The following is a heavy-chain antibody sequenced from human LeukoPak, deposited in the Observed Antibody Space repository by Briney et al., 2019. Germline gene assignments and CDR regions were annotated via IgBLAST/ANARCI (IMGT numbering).Heavy chain of an antibody. Sequence: GGSLRLSCAASGFTFSSYGMHWVRQAPGKGLEWVAFIRYDGSNKYYADSVKGRFTISRDNSKNTLYLQMNSLRAEDTAVYYCARFDGSGSGAFDIWGQGTMVTVSS. CDR2: IRYDGSNK. D-gene: IGHD3-10*01. V-gene: IGHV3-30*02. CDR1: GFTFSSYG. J-gene: IGHJ3*02. CDR3: ARFDGSGSGAFDI.